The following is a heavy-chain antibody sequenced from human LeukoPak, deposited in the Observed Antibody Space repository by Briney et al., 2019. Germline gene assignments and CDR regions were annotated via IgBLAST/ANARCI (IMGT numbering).Heavy chain of an antibody. V-gene: IGHV3-23*01. CDR1: GFTFSSYA. Sequence: GASLRLSCAASGFTFSSYAMSWVRQAPGKGLEWVSAISGSGGSTYYADSVKGRFTISRDDSKNTLYLQMNSLRAEDTAVYYCARDTTGYPDYWGQGTLVTVSS. J-gene: IGHJ4*02. CDR2: ISGSGGST. D-gene: IGHD6-13*01. CDR3: ARDTTGYPDY.